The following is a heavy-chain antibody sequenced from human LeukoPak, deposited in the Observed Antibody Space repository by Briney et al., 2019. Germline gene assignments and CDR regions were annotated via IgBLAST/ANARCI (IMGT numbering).Heavy chain of an antibody. D-gene: IGHD6-19*01. CDR3: ARMTVSGRDNWFDP. CDR1: GYTFTSYD. Sequence: GASVKVSCKASGYTFTSYDINWVRQATGQGLEWMGWMNPNSGNTGYAQKFQGGVTITRNTAINTAYMELSSLRSEDTAVYYCARMTVSGRDNWFDPWGQGTLVTVSS. J-gene: IGHJ5*02. V-gene: IGHV1-8*01. CDR2: MNPNSGNT.